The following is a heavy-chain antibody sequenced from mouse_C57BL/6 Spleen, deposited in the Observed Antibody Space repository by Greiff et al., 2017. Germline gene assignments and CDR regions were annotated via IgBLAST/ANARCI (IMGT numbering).Heavy chain of an antibody. D-gene: IGHD2-4*01. CDR2: INPYNGGT. Sequence: EVKLQESGPVLVKPGASVKMSCKASGYTFTDYYMNWVKQSHGKSLEWIGVINPYNGGTSYNQKFKGKATLTVDKSSSTAYMELNSLTSEDSAVYYCARSLYYDYEWFAYWGQGTLVTVSA. CDR3: ARSLYYDYEWFAY. V-gene: IGHV1-19*01. CDR1: GYTFTDYY. J-gene: IGHJ3*01.